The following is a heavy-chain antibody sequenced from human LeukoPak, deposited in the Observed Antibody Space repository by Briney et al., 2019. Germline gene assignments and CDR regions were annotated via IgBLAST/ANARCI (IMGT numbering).Heavy chain of an antibody. D-gene: IGHD2-15*01. CDR1: GYTLTELS. V-gene: IGHV1-24*01. J-gene: IGHJ3*01. Sequence: GASVKLSCKVSGYTLTELSMHWVRRAPGKGLGWLGGFDPEDGETIYAQKLQGRVTMTEDTSTDTAYMELSSLRSEDTAVYDCATVGGRHSGAFDLWGRGTIVSVLS. CDR2: FDPEDGET. CDR3: ATVGGRHSGAFDL.